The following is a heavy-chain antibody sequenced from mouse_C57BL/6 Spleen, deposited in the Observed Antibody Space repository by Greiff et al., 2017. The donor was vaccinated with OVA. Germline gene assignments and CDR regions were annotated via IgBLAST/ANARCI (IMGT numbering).Heavy chain of an antibody. J-gene: IGHJ4*01. V-gene: IGHV5-17*01. Sequence: DVMLVESGGGLVKPGGSLKLSCAASGFTFSDYGMHWVRQAPEKGLEWVAYISSGSSTIYYADTVKGRFTISRDNAKNTLFLQMTSLRSEDTAMYYCAREAFTTGVARDYAMDYWGQGTSVTVSS. CDR1: GFTFSDYG. D-gene: IGHD1-1*01. CDR3: AREAFTTGVARDYAMDY. CDR2: ISSGSSTI.